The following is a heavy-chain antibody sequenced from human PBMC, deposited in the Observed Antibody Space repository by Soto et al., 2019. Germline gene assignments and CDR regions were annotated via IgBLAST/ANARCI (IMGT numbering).Heavy chain of an antibody. D-gene: IGHD1-26*01. CDR2: ISAYNGNT. V-gene: IGHV1-18*01. Sequence: QVQLVQSGAEVKKPGASVKVSCKASGYTFTSYGISWVRQAPGQGLEGMGWISAYNGNTNYAQKLQGRVTMTTDTSTGTAYMEVRSLTSADTAVYYCARASGSSYRFAPWGQGTLVTVSS. J-gene: IGHJ5*02. CDR1: GYTFTSYG. CDR3: ARASGSSYRFAP.